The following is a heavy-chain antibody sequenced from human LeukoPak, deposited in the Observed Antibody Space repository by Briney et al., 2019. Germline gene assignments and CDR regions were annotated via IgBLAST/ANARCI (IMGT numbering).Heavy chain of an antibody. D-gene: IGHD6-19*01. Sequence: PGGSLRLSCAASGFTFSSYSMNWVRQAPGKGLEWVSSISSSSSYIYYADSVKGRFTISRDNAKNSLYLQMNSLRAEDTAVYYCASPGPGYSSGWSKHRHDAFDIWGQGTMVTVSS. CDR1: GFTFSSYS. CDR3: ASPGPGYSSGWSKHRHDAFDI. J-gene: IGHJ3*02. CDR2: ISSSSSYI. V-gene: IGHV3-21*01.